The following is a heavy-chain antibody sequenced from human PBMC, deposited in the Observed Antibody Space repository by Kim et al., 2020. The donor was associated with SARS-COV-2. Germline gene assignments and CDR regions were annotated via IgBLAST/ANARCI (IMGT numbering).Heavy chain of an antibody. J-gene: IGHJ4*02. V-gene: IGHV4-34*01. Sequence: SETLSLTCAVYGGSFSGYYWSWIRQPPGKGLEWIGEINHSGSTNYNPSLKSRVTISVDTSKNQFSLKLSSVTAADTAVYYCARGLSLQLWGYWGQGTLVTVSS. CDR1: GGSFSGYY. CDR3: ARGLSLQLWGY. D-gene: IGHD5-18*01. CDR2: INHSGST.